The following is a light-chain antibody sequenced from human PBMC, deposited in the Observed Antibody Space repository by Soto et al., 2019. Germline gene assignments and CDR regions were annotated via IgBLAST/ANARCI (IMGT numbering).Light chain of an antibody. V-gene: IGKV3-20*01. Sequence: EIVLTQSPGTLSLSPGERATLSCRASQSVSSSYLAWYQQKPGQAPRLLIYGASSRATGIPDRFSGSGSGTDFTLTISRMEPEDCAVYYCHQYGSSPGTFGQGTKVEIK. J-gene: IGKJ1*01. CDR1: QSVSSSY. CDR3: HQYGSSPGT. CDR2: GAS.